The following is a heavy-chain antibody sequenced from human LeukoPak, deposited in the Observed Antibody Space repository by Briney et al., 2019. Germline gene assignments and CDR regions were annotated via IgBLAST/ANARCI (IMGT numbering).Heavy chain of an antibody. Sequence: PSETLSLTCTVSGGSISSGTDYWGWIRQPPGKGLDWIGSIYYSGSTYYNPSLKCRVIISVDTSKNQFSLKLSSVTAADTAVYYCARQRPYFDILTWGQGALVTVSS. CDR1: GGSISSGTDY. CDR3: ARQRPYFDILT. J-gene: IGHJ4*02. D-gene: IGHD3-9*01. CDR2: IYYSGST. V-gene: IGHV4-39*01.